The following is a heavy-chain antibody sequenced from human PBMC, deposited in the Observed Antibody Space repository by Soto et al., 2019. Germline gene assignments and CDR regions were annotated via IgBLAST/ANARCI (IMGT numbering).Heavy chain of an antibody. CDR3: ARGRLHLGELLGA. CDR2: MNPNSGNT. J-gene: IGHJ5*02. D-gene: IGHD3-16*01. Sequence: ASVKVSCKASGYTFTSYDINWLRQATGQGLEWMGWMNPNSGNTGYAQKFQGRVTMTRNTSISTAYMELSSLRSEDTAVYYCARGRLHLGELLGAWGQGTLVTVSS. CDR1: GYTFTSYD. V-gene: IGHV1-8*01.